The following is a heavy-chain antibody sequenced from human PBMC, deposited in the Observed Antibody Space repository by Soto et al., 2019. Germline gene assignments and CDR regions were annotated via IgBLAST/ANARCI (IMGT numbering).Heavy chain of an antibody. Sequence: VQLVESGGGVVQPGRSLRLSCAASGFTFSDYAMHWVRQAPGKGLEWVAVVSHDGRNTHYADYVKGRFTISRDSSKNTVSREMPSLRAEDTDVYYCAKGGRQWLVTSDFNYWGQGALVTVSS. J-gene: IGHJ4*02. V-gene: IGHV3-30*18. CDR2: VSHDGRNT. CDR3: AKGGRQWLVTSDFNY. CDR1: GFTFSDYA. D-gene: IGHD6-19*01.